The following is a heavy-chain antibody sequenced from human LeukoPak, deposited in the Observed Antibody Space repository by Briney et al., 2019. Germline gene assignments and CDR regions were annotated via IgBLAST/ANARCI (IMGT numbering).Heavy chain of an antibody. J-gene: IGHJ4*02. CDR1: GFTFSSHA. D-gene: IGHD2-2*01. Sequence: GGSLRLSCAAYGFTFSSHAMHWVRQAPGKGLEWMAVILYDGTKKYYADSVKGRFTISRDNAKNSLYLQMNSLRAEDTAVYYCAKVDLSGNIVVVPAAIVYWGQGTLVTVSS. V-gene: IGHV3-30*18. CDR3: AKVDLSGNIVVVPAAIVY. CDR2: ILYDGTKK.